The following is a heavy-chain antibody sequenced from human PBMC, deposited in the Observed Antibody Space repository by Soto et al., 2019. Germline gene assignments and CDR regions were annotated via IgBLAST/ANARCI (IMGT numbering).Heavy chain of an antibody. J-gene: IGHJ4*02. D-gene: IGHD3-22*01. V-gene: IGHV4-31*03. CDR2: IYYSGST. Sequence: SETLSLTCTVSGGSISSGGYYWTWIRQHPGKGLEWIGYIYYSGSTYYNPSLKSRVTISIDTSKNQFSPKLSSVTAADTAVYYCARVIKADSSGYYYRRYYFDYWGQGTRVTVSS. CDR1: GGSISSGGYY. CDR3: ARVIKADSSGYYYRRYYFDY.